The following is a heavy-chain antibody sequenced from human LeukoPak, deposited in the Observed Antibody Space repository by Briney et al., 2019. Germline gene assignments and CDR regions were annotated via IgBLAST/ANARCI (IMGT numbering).Heavy chain of an antibody. D-gene: IGHD3-3*01. Sequence: SETLSLTCTVSGGSISSGGYYWSWIRQHPGKGLEWIGYIYYSGSTYYNPSLKSRVTISVDTSKNQFSLKLSSVTAADTAVYYCARGRSLNYDFWSGYPVVTAHFDYWGQGTLVTVSS. CDR2: IYYSGST. V-gene: IGHV4-31*03. CDR1: GGSISSGGYY. J-gene: IGHJ4*02. CDR3: ARGRSLNYDFWSGYPVVTAHFDY.